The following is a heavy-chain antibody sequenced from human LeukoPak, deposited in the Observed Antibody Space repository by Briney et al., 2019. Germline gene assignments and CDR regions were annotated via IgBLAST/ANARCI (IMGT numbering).Heavy chain of an antibody. CDR2: IYYSGST. CDR3: ARVLWNWFDP. Sequence: PSETLSLTCTVSGGSISSYYWSWIRQPPGRGLEWIGYIYYSGSTNYNPSLKSRVTISVDTSKNQFSLKLSSVTAADTAVYYCARVLWNWFDPWGQGTLVTVSS. CDR1: GGSISSYY. V-gene: IGHV4-59*01. J-gene: IGHJ5*02.